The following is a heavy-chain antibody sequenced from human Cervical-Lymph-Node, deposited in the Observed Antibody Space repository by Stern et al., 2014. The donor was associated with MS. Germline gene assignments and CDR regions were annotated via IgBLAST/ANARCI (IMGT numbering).Heavy chain of an antibody. Sequence: VQLVESGGGVVQPGRSLRLSCAASGFTFDSYAMHWVRQTPGKGLEWVAVISYDGDNKYYADSVNGRFTISRDNSTNKQDLLMNSRRPEDTAVYYCAREKFSSSSRLFDYWGQGALVTVTS. J-gene: IGHJ4*02. V-gene: IGHV3-30-3*01. CDR2: ISYDGDNK. D-gene: IGHD6-6*01. CDR3: AREKFSSSSRLFDY. CDR1: GFTFDSYA.